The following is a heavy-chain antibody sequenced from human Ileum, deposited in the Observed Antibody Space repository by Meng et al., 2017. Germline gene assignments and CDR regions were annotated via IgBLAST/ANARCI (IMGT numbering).Heavy chain of an antibody. D-gene: IGHD2-2*01. CDR1: GYSFTNYG. J-gene: IGHJ4*02. CDR3: ARGRHCSSTTCYLSDS. V-gene: IGHV1-18*01. CDR2: TSTYNSNR. Sequence: QVQLVQSGPEVKKPGAPVKVSWQASGYSFTNYGINWVRQAPGKGLEWMGWTSTYNSNRNYAQSLQGRVTMTTDTSTTTAYMELRSLTFDDTAVYYCARGRHCSSTTCYLSDSWGQGTLVTVSS.